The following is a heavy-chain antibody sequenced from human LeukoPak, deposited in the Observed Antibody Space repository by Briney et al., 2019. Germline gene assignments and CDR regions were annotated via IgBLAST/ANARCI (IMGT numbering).Heavy chain of an antibody. J-gene: IGHJ4*02. Sequence: SETLSLTCAVSGYSISSGYYWGWIRQPPGKGLEWIGSIYHSGSTYYNPSLKSRVTISVDTSKNQFSLKLSSVTAADTAVYYCARDQVAATGFDYWGQGTLVTVSS. CDR2: IYHSGST. V-gene: IGHV4-38-2*02. CDR1: GYSISSGYY. CDR3: ARDQVAATGFDY. D-gene: IGHD1-26*01.